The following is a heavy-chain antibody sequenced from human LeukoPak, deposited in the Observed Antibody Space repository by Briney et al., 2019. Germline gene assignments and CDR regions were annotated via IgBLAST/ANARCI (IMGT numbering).Heavy chain of an antibody. D-gene: IGHD6-19*01. J-gene: IGHJ4*02. CDR2: ISWNSGSI. V-gene: IGHV3-9*01. CDR1: GFTFDDYA. Sequence: PGRSLRLSCAASGFTFDDYAMHWVRQAPGKGLEWVSGISWNSGSIGYADSVKGRFTISRDNAKNSLYLQMNSLRAEDTALYYCAKDMGSSGNFEGFDYWGQGTLVTVSS. CDR3: AKDMGSSGNFEGFDY.